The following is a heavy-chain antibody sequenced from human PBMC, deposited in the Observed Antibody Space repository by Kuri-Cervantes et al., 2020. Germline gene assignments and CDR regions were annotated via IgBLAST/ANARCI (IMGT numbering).Heavy chain of an antibody. D-gene: IGHD6-25*01. CDR1: GFTFSSYD. CDR3: ARGIAAGWFDP. V-gene: IGHV3-13*01. J-gene: IGHJ5*02. CDR2: IGTAGDT. Sequence: GESLKISCAASGFTFSSYDMHWVRQATGKGLEWVSAIGTAGDTYYPGSVKGRFTISRENAKNSLYLQMNSLRAGDPAVYYCARGIAAGWFDPWGQGTLVTVSS.